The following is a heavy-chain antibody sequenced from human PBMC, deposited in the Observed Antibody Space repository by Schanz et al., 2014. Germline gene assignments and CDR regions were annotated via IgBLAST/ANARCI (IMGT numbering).Heavy chain of an antibody. V-gene: IGHV3-30*04. CDR1: GFTFRGHA. CDR3: TRDRGALVTHNDALNL. D-gene: IGHD2-8*02. J-gene: IGHJ3*01. Sequence: QVQLVESGGGVVRPGRSLRLSCAASGFTFRGHAMHWVRQAPGKGLEKVAAIATDGTNTYYAASVRGRFTISRDNSKNTVYLQMDSLRSEDTAVYYCTRDRGALVTHNDALNLWGQGTMVSVSS. CDR2: IATDGTNT.